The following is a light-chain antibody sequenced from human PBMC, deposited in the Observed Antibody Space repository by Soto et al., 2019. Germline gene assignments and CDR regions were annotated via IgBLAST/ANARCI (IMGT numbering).Light chain of an antibody. CDR1: RNVSIY. V-gene: IGKV1-39*01. CDR3: QQSYKMPS. Sequence: NQSPSAVSATVRDRLTLTCRASRNVSIYLNWYQHKPGKGPTLLIHATSNLQIGVPSRFSGSGSGTEFTLTISSLEPEDFGTYYCQQSYKMPSFGQGTLLAIK. CDR2: ATS. J-gene: IGKJ5*01.